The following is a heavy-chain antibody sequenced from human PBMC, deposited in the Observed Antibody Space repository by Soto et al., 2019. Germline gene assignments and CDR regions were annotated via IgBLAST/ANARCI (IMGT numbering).Heavy chain of an antibody. V-gene: IGHV1-8*01. Sequence: ASVKVSCKTSGYTFINYDINWVRQAPGKGLEWMGLMNPKSGKTGYAQKFQGRVSMTRDTSTSTAYMELNSLRSEDTATYYCSRTPGDYWGQGTLVTSPQ. CDR1: GYTFINYD. CDR2: MNPKSGKT. CDR3: SRTPGDY. J-gene: IGHJ4*02. D-gene: IGHD2-15*01.